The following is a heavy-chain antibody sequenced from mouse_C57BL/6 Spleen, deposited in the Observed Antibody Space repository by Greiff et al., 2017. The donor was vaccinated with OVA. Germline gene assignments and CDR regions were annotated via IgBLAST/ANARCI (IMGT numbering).Heavy chain of an antibody. CDR2: ISYDGSN. CDR3: AREPYEGYFDV. V-gene: IGHV3-6*01. Sequence: EVKLLESGPGLVKPSQSLSLTCSVTGYSITSGYYWNWIRQFPGNKLEWMGSISYDGSNNYNPSLKNRISITRDTSKNQFFLKLNSVTTEDTATYYCAREPYEGYFDVWGTGTTVTVSS. J-gene: IGHJ1*03. CDR1: GYSITSGYY. D-gene: IGHD1-1*01.